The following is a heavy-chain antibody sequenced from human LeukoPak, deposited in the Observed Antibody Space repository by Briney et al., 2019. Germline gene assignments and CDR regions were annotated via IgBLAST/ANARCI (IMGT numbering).Heavy chain of an antibody. J-gene: IGHJ4*02. CDR3: ARDRVNRNYVGLDY. CDR1: GFTFSSYA. V-gene: IGHV3-30*01. D-gene: IGHD1-7*01. CDR2: ISYDGSNK. Sequence: QPGGSLRLSCAASGFTFSSYAMHWVRQAPGKGLEWVAVISYDGSNKYYADSVKGRFTISRDNSKNTLYLQMNSQRAEDTAVYYCARDRVNRNYVGLDYWGQGTLVTVSS.